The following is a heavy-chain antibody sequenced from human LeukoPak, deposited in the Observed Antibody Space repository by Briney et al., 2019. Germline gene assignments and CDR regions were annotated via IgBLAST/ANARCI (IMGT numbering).Heavy chain of an antibody. CDR1: GFTFSSHW. CDR2: IKSDGSST. Sequence: GGSLRLSCAASGFTFSSHWMHWVRQAPGKGLVWVSRIKSDGSSTSYADSVKGRFTISRDNAKNTLYLQMNSLRAEDTAVYYCARDPDSSGYSTFPDWGQGTLVTVSS. D-gene: IGHD3-22*01. V-gene: IGHV3-74*01. CDR3: ARDPDSSGYSTFPD. J-gene: IGHJ1*01.